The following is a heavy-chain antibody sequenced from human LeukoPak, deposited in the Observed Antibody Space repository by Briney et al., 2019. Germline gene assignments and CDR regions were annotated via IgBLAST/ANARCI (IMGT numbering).Heavy chain of an antibody. V-gene: IGHV1-46*01. Sequence: ASVKVSCKASGYSFISYFMHWERQGPGQGLEWMGIINPSSGSTTYAQKFQGRVTMTRDTSTSTVYMELSSLRSEDTAVYYCARGWGSFDYWGQGTLVTVSS. D-gene: IGHD3-16*01. CDR1: GYSFISYF. J-gene: IGHJ4*02. CDR3: ARGWGSFDY. CDR2: INPSSGST.